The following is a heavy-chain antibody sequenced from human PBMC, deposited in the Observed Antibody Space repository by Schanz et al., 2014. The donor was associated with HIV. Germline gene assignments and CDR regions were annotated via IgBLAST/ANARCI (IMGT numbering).Heavy chain of an antibody. D-gene: IGHD3-10*01. V-gene: IGHV3-30*03. J-gene: IGHJ6*02. Sequence: QVQLVESGGGVVQPGRSLRLSCAASGFTFSSYGIHWVRQAPGKGLEWVAMISYDGSDKYYADSVKGRFTISRDNAKNSLYLQMNSLRAEDTAVYYCARELIYGSGMHGMDVWGQGTTVTVSS. CDR1: GFTFSSYG. CDR2: ISYDGSDK. CDR3: ARELIYGSGMHGMDV.